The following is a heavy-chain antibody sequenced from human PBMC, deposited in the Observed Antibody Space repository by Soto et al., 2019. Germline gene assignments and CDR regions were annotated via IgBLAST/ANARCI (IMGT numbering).Heavy chain of an antibody. D-gene: IGHD3-3*01. V-gene: IGHV3-74*01. J-gene: IGHJ4*02. Sequence: GGSLRLSCAASGFSFSTTWMHWVRQVPGKGLVWVSRITSDGSSIAYADSVKGRFTISRDNAKNTLYLQMNSLRVGDTAVYYCARDWYYTIDYWGQGTPVTVSS. CDR2: ITSDGSSI. CDR1: GFSFSTTW. CDR3: ARDWYYTIDY.